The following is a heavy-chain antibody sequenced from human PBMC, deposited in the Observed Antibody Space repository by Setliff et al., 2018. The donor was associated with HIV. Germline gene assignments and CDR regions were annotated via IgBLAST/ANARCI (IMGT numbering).Heavy chain of an antibody. CDR1: GDSITGSFY. D-gene: IGHD5-12*01. J-gene: IGHJ4*02. CDR3: ARWGDGYNSYDF. V-gene: IGHV4-38-2*01. Sequence: SETLSLTCGASGDSITGSFYWAWIRQPPGKGLEWIGTVYHTGSTIYNPSLQSRVIMSVDTSRNQFSLNVNSLTAADTAVYFCARWGDGYNSYDFWGQGTLVTVSS. CDR2: VYHTGST.